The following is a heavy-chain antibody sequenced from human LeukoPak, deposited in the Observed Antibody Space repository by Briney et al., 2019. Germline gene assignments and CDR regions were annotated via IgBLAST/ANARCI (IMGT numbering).Heavy chain of an antibody. D-gene: IGHD4-17*01. CDR2: IYSGGST. CDR1: GFTVSSNY. CDR3: ARVDYGDYGFDY. Sequence: GGSLRLSCAASGFTVSSNYMSWVRQAPGKGLEWVSVIYSGGSTYYADSVKGRLTISRDNSKNTLYLQMNSLRAEDTAVYYCARVDYGDYGFDYWGQGTLVTVSS. V-gene: IGHV3-66*01. J-gene: IGHJ4*02.